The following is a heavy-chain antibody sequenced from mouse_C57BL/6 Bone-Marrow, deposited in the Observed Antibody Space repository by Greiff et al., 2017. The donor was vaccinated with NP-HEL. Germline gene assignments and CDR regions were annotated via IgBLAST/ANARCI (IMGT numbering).Heavy chain of an antibody. CDR2: IDPSDSYT. CDR1: GYTFTSYW. V-gene: IGHV1-69*01. Sequence: QVQLQQPGAELVMPGASVKLSCKASGYTFTSYWMHWVKQRPGQGLEWIGEIDPSDSYTNYNQKFKGKSTLTVDKSSSTAYMQLSSLTAEDSAVYYCARLSLDYWGQGTSVTVSS. CDR3: ARLSLDY. J-gene: IGHJ4*01.